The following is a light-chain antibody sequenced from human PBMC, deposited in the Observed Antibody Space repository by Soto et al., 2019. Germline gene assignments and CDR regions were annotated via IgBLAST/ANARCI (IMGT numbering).Light chain of an antibody. CDR1: QSVGSK. J-gene: IGKJ2*01. Sequence: EIVMTQYPAALSVSPGERVSLSCRASQSVGSKLAWFQQRPGQAPRLLIYGASNRATGVPVRFSGSGSGTEFTLTISNLQSEDFVVYYCQQYNSWPLYTFGQGTKLEIK. CDR2: GAS. V-gene: IGKV3-15*01. CDR3: QQYNSWPLYT.